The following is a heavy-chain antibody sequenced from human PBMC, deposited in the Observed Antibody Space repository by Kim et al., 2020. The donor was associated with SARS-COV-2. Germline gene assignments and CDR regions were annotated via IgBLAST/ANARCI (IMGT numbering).Heavy chain of an antibody. CDR1: GGTFSSYA. V-gene: IGHV1-69*13. CDR3: ARAYYYDSSGLDY. Sequence: SVKVSCKASGGTFSSYAIRWVRQAPGQGLEWMGEIIPIFGTANYAQKFQGRVTITADESTSTAYMELSSLRSEDTAVYYCARAYYYDSSGLDYWGQGTLVTVSS. D-gene: IGHD3-22*01. J-gene: IGHJ4*02. CDR2: IIPIFGTA.